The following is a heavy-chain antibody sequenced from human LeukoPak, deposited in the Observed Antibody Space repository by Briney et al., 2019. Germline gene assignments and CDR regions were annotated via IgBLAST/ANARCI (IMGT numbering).Heavy chain of an antibody. Sequence: SETLSLTCAVTGGSFSDFYWSWIRQPPGKGLEWIGEINHFGRTNYNPSLKSRVTISLDTSKNQFSLKLSSVTAADTAVYYCARVRGNLGEYDAFDIWGQGTMVTVSS. CDR2: INHFGRT. V-gene: IGHV4-34*01. D-gene: IGHD3-16*01. J-gene: IGHJ3*02. CDR3: ARVRGNLGEYDAFDI. CDR1: GGSFSDFY.